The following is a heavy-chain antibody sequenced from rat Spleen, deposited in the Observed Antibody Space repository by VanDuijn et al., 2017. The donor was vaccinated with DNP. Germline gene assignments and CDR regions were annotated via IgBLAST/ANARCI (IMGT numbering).Heavy chain of an antibody. CDR1: GFTFSDYY. CDR2: INYDGGNT. V-gene: IGHV5-22*01. J-gene: IGHJ2*01. D-gene: IGHD1-4*01. Sequence: EVQLVESGGGLVRPGRSLKLSCAASGFTFSDYYMAWVRQAPTKGLEWVAYINYDGGNTNYRDFVRGRFTISRDNAKSTLYLQMNSLRSEDMATYYCARHVLPLRVWDYWGQGVMVTVSS. CDR3: ARHVLPLRVWDY.